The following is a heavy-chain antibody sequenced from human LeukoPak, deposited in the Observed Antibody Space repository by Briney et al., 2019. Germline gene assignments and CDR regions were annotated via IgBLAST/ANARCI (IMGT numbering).Heavy chain of an antibody. CDR1: GFTFSSYG. Sequence: PGGSLRLSCAASGFTFSSYGMHWVRQAPGKGLEWVAVIWYDGSNKYYADSVKGRFTISRDNSKNTLYLQMNSLRAEDTAVYYCAKKPTTGDYYFDYWGQGTLVTVSS. CDR2: IWYDGSNK. J-gene: IGHJ4*02. CDR3: AKKPTTGDYYFDY. V-gene: IGHV3-33*06. D-gene: IGHD4-11*01.